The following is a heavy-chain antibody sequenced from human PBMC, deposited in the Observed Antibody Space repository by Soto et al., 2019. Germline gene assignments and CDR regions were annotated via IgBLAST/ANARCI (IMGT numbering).Heavy chain of an antibody. Sequence: QVHLVQSGAEVKEPGSSVKISCKTSGGTLTSYAINWVRQAPGQGLEWMGGIIPIFETANSTQRFQDRVTITAAESTNTAYRELSSLGYEDTAVDYCARLRAEWKQKVTSGDGFDPWGQGTVVTVSS. V-gene: IGHV1-69*12. J-gene: IGHJ5*02. CDR2: IIPIFETA. CDR1: GGTLTSYA. D-gene: IGHD3-3*01. CDR3: ARLRAEWKQKVTSGDGFDP.